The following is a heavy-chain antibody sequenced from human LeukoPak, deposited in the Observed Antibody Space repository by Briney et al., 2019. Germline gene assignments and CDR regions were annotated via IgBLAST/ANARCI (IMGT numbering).Heavy chain of an antibody. J-gene: IGHJ4*02. CDR3: ARALQPQSPFDY. Sequence: GGSLRLSCAASGFTFSSYSMNWVRQAPGKGLEWVSSISSSSSYIYYADSVKGRFTISRDNAKNSLYLQMNSLRAEDTAVYYCARALQPQSPFDYWGQGTLVTVSS. CDR2: ISSSSSYI. V-gene: IGHV3-21*01. D-gene: IGHD2-21*01. CDR1: GFTFSSYS.